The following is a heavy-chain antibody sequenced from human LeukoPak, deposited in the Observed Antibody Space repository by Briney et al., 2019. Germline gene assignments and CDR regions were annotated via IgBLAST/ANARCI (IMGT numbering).Heavy chain of an antibody. Sequence: GGSLRLSCAASGFTFSSYGMHWVRQAPGKGLEWVAFIRYDGSNKYYADSVKGRFTISRDNSKNTLYLQMNSLGAEDTAVYYCAKEVSGSSGSFFDYWGQGTLVTVSS. J-gene: IGHJ4*02. CDR3: AKEVSGSSGSFFDY. CDR2: IRYDGSNK. D-gene: IGHD6-19*01. CDR1: GFTFSSYG. V-gene: IGHV3-30*02.